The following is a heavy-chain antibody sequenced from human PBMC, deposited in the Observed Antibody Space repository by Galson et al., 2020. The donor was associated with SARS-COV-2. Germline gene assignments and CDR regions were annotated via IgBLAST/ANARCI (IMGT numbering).Heavy chain of an antibody. Sequence: GGSLRLSCVASGFTFSNFAMHWVRQAPGKGLEEVAGLWYNGGNDYYGASVKGRFSISRDNSKNTVYLQMNDLRDEDTGIYYCAKDGGLWEFLRLDHWGQGALVSVSS. CDR1: GFTFSNFA. V-gene: IGHV3-33*06. D-gene: IGHD1-26*01. CDR3: AKDGGLWEFLRLDH. CDR2: LWYNGGND. J-gene: IGHJ4*02.